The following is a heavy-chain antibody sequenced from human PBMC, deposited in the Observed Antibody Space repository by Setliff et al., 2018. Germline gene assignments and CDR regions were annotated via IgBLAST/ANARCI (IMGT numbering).Heavy chain of an antibody. D-gene: IGHD4-4*01. CDR3: ARRGTTAFDF. J-gene: IGHJ4*02. CDR1: GFNFMNYG. CDR2: ISSISTT. Sequence: GGSLRLSCAASGFNFMNYGMNWVRQAPGEGLEWVSYISSISTTHYADSVRGRFTVSRDNAKNTLYLEMNNLRAEDSAVYYCARRGTTAFDFWGLGTLVTVSS. V-gene: IGHV3-48*01.